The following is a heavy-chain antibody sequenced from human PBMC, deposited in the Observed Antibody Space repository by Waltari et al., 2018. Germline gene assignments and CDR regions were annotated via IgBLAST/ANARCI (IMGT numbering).Heavy chain of an antibody. CDR3: VRVGGGNSLLYIFDI. J-gene: IGHJ3*02. CDR1: GGTFSSKA. D-gene: IGHD2-21*02. Sequence: QVQLVQSGAAVKKPGSSVKVSCKASGGTFSSKAISWVRQAPGQGLEWMGGIIPVLRTTNYAQNFQGRLTITADESTSTAYMELSSLTSEDTAIYYCVRVGGGNSLLYIFDIWGQGTMVTVSS. V-gene: IGHV1-69*11. CDR2: IIPVLRTT.